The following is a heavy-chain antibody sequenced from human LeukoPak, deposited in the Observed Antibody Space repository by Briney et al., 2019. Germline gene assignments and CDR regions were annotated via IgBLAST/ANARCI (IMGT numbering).Heavy chain of an antibody. CDR2: MNPNSGNT. CDR1: GYTFTSYD. Sequence: RASVKVSCKASGYTFTSYDINWVRQATGHGLEWMGWMNPNSGNTGYAQKFQGRVTITRNTSISTAYMELSSLRSEDTAVYYCARAPHTMVRGVIVPLFSFDYWGQGTLVTVSS. J-gene: IGHJ4*02. V-gene: IGHV1-8*03. D-gene: IGHD3-10*01. CDR3: ARAPHTMVRGVIVPLFSFDY.